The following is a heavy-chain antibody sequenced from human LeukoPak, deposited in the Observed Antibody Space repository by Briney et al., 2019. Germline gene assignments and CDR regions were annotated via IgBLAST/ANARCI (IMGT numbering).Heavy chain of an antibody. CDR2: IIPIFGTA. D-gene: IGHD5-12*01. V-gene: IGHV1-69*06. J-gene: IGHJ4*02. Sequence: GASVKVSCKASGGTFSSYAISWVRQAPGQGLEWMGGIIPIFGTANYAQKFQGRVTITADKSTSTAYMELSSLRSEDTAVYYCARDGGWLRFGRFDYWGQGTLVTVSS. CDR3: ARDGGWLRFGRFDY. CDR1: GGTFSSYA.